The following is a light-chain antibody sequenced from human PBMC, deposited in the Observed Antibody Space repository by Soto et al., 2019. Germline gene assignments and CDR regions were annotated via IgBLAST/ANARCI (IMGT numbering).Light chain of an antibody. CDR3: CSYEDSGPWV. Sequence: QSALTQPASVSGSPGQSITISCTGTSSDVGKHHLVSWYQQQPGKAPKLMISEITRRPPGVSNRFSGSKSGNTASLTISGLQAEDEADYYCCSYEDSGPWVFGGGTKLTVL. V-gene: IGLV2-23*02. J-gene: IGLJ3*02. CDR1: SSDVGKHHL. CDR2: EIT.